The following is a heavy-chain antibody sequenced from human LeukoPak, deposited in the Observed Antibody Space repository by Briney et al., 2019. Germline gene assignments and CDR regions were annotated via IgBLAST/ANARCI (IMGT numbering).Heavy chain of an antibody. CDR3: ARRSSPYFDY. CDR2: IYYSGST. V-gene: IGHV4-39*07. CDR1: GGSISSSSYY. J-gene: IGHJ4*02. Sequence: SETLSLTCTVSGGSISSSSYYWGWIRQPPGKGLEWIGSIYYSGSTNYNPSLKSRVTISVDTSKNQFSLKLSSVTAADTAVYYCARRSSPYFDYWGQGTLVTVSS.